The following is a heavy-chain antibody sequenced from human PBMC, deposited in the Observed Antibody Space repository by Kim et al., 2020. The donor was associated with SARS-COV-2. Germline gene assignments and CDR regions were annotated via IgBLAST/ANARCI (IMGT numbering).Heavy chain of an antibody. J-gene: IGHJ4*02. V-gene: IGHV1-46*01. D-gene: IGHD6-19*01. CDR2: INPSGGST. CDR1: GYTFTSYY. CDR3: ARDFHIVAVAGFLFDY. Sequence: ASVKVSCKASGYTFTSYYMHWVRQAPGQGLEWMGIINPSGGSTSYAQKFQGRVTMTRDTSTSTVYMELSSLRSEDTAVYYCARDFHIVAVAGFLFDYWGQGTLVTVSS.